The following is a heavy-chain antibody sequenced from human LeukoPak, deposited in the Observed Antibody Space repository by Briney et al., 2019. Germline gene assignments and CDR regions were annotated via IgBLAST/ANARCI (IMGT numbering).Heavy chain of an antibody. V-gene: IGHV3-64D*09. CDR3: VKVVSTAKDPLDY. Sequence: GGSLRLSCSASGFTFSSYAMHWVRQAPGKGLEYVSAISSNGGSTYYADSVKGRFTISRDNSKNTLYLQMSSLRAEDTAAYYCVKVVSTAKDPLDYWGQGTLVTVSS. CDR1: GFTFSSYA. J-gene: IGHJ4*02. D-gene: IGHD5-18*01. CDR2: ISSNGGST.